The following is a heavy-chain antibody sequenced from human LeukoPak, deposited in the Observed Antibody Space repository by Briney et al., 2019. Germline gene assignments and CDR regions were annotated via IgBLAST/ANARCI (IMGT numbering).Heavy chain of an antibody. CDR2: IYYSGST. J-gene: IGHJ5*02. V-gene: IGHV4-31*03. CDR3: ARVEVWSFWSGYTRFDP. CDR1: GGSISSGGYY. D-gene: IGHD3-3*01. Sequence: SQTLSLTCSVSGGSISSGGYYWSWIRQHPGKGLEWIGYIYYSGSTYYNPSLQSRVTISVDTSKNQFSLKLRSVTAADTAVYYCARVEVWSFWSGYTRFDPGGQGTLVTVSS.